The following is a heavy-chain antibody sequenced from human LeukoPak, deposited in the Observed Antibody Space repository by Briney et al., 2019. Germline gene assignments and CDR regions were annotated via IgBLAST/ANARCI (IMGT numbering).Heavy chain of an antibody. CDR1: GGSFSGYY. D-gene: IGHD6-6*01. J-gene: IGHJ4*02. Sequence: SETLSLTCAVYGGSFSGYYWSWIRQPPGKGLEWIGYIYHSGSTYYNPSLKSRVTISVDRSKNQFSLKLSSVTAADTAVYYCARVGAARIYWGQGTLVTVSS. CDR3: ARVGAARIY. V-gene: IGHV4-34*01. CDR2: IYHSGST.